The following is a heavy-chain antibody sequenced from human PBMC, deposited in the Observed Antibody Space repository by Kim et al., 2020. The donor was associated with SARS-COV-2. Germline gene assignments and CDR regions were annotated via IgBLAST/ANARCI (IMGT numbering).Heavy chain of an antibody. V-gene: IGHV7-4-1*02. CDR2: INTNTGNP. CDR3: ARDSGTSVAGTLKHYYYGMDV. CDR1: GYTFTSYA. D-gene: IGHD6-19*01. Sequence: ASVKVSCKASGYTFTSYAMNWVRQAPGQGLEWMGWINTNTGNPTYAQGFTGRFVFSLDTSVSTAYLQISSLKAEDTAVYYCARDSGTSVAGTLKHYYYGMDVWGQGTTVTVSS. J-gene: IGHJ6*02.